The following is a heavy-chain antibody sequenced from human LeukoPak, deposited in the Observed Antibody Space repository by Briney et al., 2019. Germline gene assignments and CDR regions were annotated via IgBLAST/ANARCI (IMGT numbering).Heavy chain of an antibody. D-gene: IGHD6-19*01. Sequence: PGGSLRLSCAASAFTFSDYGMHWVRQAPHKGPEWVAVIWHDGSIKYYRDSVKGRFTISRDNSKNTLYLQMNSLRAEDTAVYYCARLPAPSGWFYFDPWGQGTLVTVSS. J-gene: IGHJ5*02. CDR1: AFTFSDYG. CDR3: ARLPAPSGWFYFDP. CDR2: IWHDGSIK. V-gene: IGHV3-33*01.